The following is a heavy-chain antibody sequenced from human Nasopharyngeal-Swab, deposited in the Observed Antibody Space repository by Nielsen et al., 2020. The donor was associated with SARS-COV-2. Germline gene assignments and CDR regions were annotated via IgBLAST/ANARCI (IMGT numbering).Heavy chain of an antibody. CDR3: ARLGGSSWYFDY. D-gene: IGHD6-13*01. CDR1: GFPISTKW. Sequence: GESLKISCAASGFPISTKWMAWIRQAPGRGLEWVANIKQDGSEKYYVDSVKGRFTISRDNAKNSLYLQMNSLRAEDTAVYYCARLGGSSWYFDYWGQGTLVTVSS. CDR2: IKQDGSEK. J-gene: IGHJ4*02. V-gene: IGHV3-7*04.